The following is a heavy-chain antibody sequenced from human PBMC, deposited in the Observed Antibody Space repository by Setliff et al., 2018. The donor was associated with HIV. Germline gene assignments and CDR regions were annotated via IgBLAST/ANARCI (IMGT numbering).Heavy chain of an antibody. J-gene: IGHJ4*02. CDR3: ARQDSTDWYRKPFDS. Sequence: SETLSLTCAVYGGSFSGYYWSWIRQPPGKGLEWIGEINHIGSTKYNPSLESRLTISVDTSKNQFSLKLNSATAADTAVYYCARQDSTDWYRKPFDSWGQGNLVTVSS. D-gene: IGHD3-22*01. CDR1: GGSFSGYY. V-gene: IGHV4-34*01. CDR2: INHIGST.